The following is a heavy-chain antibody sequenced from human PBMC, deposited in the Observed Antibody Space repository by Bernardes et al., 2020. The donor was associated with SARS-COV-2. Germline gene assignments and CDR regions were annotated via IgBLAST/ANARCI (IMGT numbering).Heavy chain of an antibody. D-gene: IGHD3-22*01. CDR3: ARGTYDSSGYYNWFDP. J-gene: IGHJ5*02. CDR2: IGTAGDT. CDR1: GFTFSSYD. Sequence: GGSLRLSCAASGFTFSSYDMHWVRQATGKGLEWVSAIGTAGDTYYPGSVKGRFTISRENAKNSLYLQMNSLRAGDTAVYYCARGTYDSSGYYNWFDPWGQGTLVTVSS. V-gene: IGHV3-13*01.